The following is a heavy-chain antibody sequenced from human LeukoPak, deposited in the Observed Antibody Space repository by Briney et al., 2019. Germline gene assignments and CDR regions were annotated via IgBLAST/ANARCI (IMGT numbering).Heavy chain of an antibody. CDR2: MNPNSGNT. D-gene: IGHD6-13*01. V-gene: IGHV1-8*01. Sequence: ASVKVSCKASGYTFTSYDINWVRQANGQGLEWMGWMNPNSGNTGYAKKFQGRVTMTRNTSISTAYMELSSLRSEDTAVYYCARGRPKAAALPSLPFDPWGQGTLVTVSS. CDR3: ARGRPKAAALPSLPFDP. J-gene: IGHJ5*02. CDR1: GYTFTSYD.